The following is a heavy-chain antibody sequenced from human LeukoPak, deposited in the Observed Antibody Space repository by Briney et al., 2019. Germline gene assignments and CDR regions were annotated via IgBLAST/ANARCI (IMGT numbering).Heavy chain of an antibody. Sequence: SETLSVTCAVSGGSISSSNWWSWVRQPPGKGLEWIGEIYHSGSTNYNPSLESRVTISVDKSKNQFSLKLSSVTAADTAVYYCARKAGTDPYYYYGMDVWGQGTTVTVSS. V-gene: IGHV4-4*02. J-gene: IGHJ6*02. CDR1: GGSISSSNW. D-gene: IGHD6-13*01. CDR2: IYHSGST. CDR3: ARKAGTDPYYYYGMDV.